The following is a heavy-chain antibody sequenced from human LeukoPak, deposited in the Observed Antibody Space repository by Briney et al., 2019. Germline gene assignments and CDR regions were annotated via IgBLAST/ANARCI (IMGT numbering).Heavy chain of an antibody. CDR2: LYYSGNT. CDR1: GGSISTTNYY. Sequence: SETLSLTCTVSGGSISTTNYYWGWIRQSPGKGQEWIGSLYYSGNTYYNPSLKSRVTKSVDTSKNQFSLNLTSVTAADTAVYYCVGLQYLEWLWSWGQGTLVTVSS. D-gene: IGHD3-3*01. J-gene: IGHJ5*02. CDR3: VGLQYLEWLWS. V-gene: IGHV4-39*07.